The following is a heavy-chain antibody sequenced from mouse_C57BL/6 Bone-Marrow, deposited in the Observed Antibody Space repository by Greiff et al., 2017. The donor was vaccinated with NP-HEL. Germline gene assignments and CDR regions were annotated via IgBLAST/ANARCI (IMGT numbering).Heavy chain of an antibody. D-gene: IGHD1-1*01. CDR1: GFTFSSYA. V-gene: IGHV5-9-1*02. Sequence: EVQRVESGEGLVKPGGSLKLSCAASGFTFSSYAMSWVRQTPEKRLEWVAYISSGGDYIYYADTVKGRFTISRDNARNTLYLQMSSLKSEDTAMYYCTRETTVVAHWYFDVWGTGTTVTVSS. CDR3: TRETTVVAHWYFDV. J-gene: IGHJ1*03. CDR2: ISSGGDYI.